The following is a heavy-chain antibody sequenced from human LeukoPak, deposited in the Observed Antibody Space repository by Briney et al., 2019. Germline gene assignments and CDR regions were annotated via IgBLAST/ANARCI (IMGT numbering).Heavy chain of an antibody. J-gene: IGHJ6*03. CDR2: INPNSGGT. CDR1: GYTFTGYY. V-gene: IGHV1-2*02. Sequence: GASVKVSCKASGYTFTGYYMHWVRQAPGQGLEWMGWINPNSGGTNYAQKFKGRVTMTRDTSISTAYMELSRLRSDDTAVYYCATTGILTGYSLGPNTDYYYYYMDVWGKGTTVTISS. CDR3: ATTGILTGYSLGPNTDYYYYYMDV. D-gene: IGHD3-9*01.